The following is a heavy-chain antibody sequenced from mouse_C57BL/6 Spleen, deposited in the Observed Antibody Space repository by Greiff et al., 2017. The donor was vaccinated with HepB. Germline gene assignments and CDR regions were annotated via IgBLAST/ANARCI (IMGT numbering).Heavy chain of an antibody. D-gene: IGHD1-1*01. CDR3: AITTVVAFDD. Sequence: EVQLQQSGPELVKPGASVKISCKASGYTFTDYYMNWVKQSHGKSLEWIGDINPNNGGTSYNQKFKGKATLTVDKSSSTAYMELRSLTSEDSAVYYCAITTVVAFDDWGQGTTLTVSS. V-gene: IGHV1-26*01. CDR2: INPNNGGT. CDR1: GYTFTDYY. J-gene: IGHJ2*01.